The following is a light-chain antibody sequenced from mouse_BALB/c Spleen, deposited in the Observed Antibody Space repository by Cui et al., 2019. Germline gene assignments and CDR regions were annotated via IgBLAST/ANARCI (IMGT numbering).Light chain of an antibody. Sequence: DIVMTQSPSSLSASAGEKVTMSCKSSQSLLNSGNQKNYLAWYQQKPGQPPKLLIYGASTRESGVPDRFTGSGSGTDFTLTISSVQAEDLAVYYCQNDHSYPFTFGSGTKLEIK. CDR1: QSLLNSGNQKNY. CDR2: GAS. V-gene: IGKV8-28*01. J-gene: IGKJ4*01. CDR3: QNDHSYPFT.